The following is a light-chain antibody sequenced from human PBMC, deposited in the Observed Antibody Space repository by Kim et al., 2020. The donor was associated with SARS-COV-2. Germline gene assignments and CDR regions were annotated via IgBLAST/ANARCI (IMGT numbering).Light chain of an antibody. CDR1: ALPNQY. J-gene: IGLJ3*02. V-gene: IGLV3-25*03. Sequence: SYELTQPPSVSVSPGQTARITCSGDALPNQYAYWYQQKPGQAPVLVIYKDNERPSGIPERFSGSSSGTTVTLTISGVQAEDEADYYCLSADSSGTWVFGGGTRLTVL. CDR2: KDN. CDR3: LSADSSGTWV.